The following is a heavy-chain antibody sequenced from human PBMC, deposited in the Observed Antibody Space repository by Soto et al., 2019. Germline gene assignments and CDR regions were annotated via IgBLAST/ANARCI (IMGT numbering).Heavy chain of an antibody. CDR1: GYSFTSYC. CDR3: ARVTVTTDKVDYGMDV. D-gene: IGHD4-17*01. J-gene: IGHJ6*02. Sequence: PGESLKISCKGSGYSFTSYCNGWVRQMPGKGLEWMGIIYPRYSDTRYSPSFQGQVTISADKSICTAYLQWSSLKASETAMFYCARVTVTTDKVDYGMDVWGQGTTVTVSS. V-gene: IGHV5-51*01. CDR2: IYPRYSDT.